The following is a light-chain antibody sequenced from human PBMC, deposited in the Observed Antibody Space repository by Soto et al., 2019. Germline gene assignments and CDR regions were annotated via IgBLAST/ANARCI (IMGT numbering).Light chain of an antibody. J-gene: IGLJ2*01. Sequence: QSVLTQPPSVSGAPGQRVTISCTGSSSNIGAGYDVHWYQQLPGTAPKLLISGNNNRPSGVPDRFSGSKSGTSASLAITGLQAEDEADYYCQSTDSRLSGVVFGGGTKLTVL. CDR3: QSTDSRLSGVV. V-gene: IGLV1-40*01. CDR1: SSNIGAGYD. CDR2: GNN.